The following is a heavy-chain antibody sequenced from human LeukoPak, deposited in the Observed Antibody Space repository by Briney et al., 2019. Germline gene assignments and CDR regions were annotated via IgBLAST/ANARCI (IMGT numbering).Heavy chain of an antibody. Sequence: SETLSLTCTVSGGSISSHYWSWIRQPPGKGLEWIGYIYYSGSTNYNPSLKSRVTISVDTSKNQFSLKLSSVTAAVTAVYYCARTGSWRYYYYMDVWGKGTTVTVSS. CDR1: GGSISSHY. CDR3: ARTGSWRYYYYMDV. D-gene: IGHD6-13*01. J-gene: IGHJ6*03. V-gene: IGHV4-59*11. CDR2: IYYSGST.